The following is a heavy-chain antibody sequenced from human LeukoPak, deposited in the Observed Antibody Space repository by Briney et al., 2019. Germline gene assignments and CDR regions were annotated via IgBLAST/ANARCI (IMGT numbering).Heavy chain of an antibody. CDR1: GGSIRSSYYY. J-gene: IGHJ6*02. CDR3: ARGYYDFWSGYSGPDQYGMDV. Sequence: PSETLSLTCTVSGGSIRSSYYYWGWIRQPPGKGLEWIGSIYDSGSTYYNPSLKSRVTISVDTSKNQFSLKLSSVTAADTAVYYCARGYYDFWSGYSGPDQYGMDVWGQGTTVTVSS. V-gene: IGHV4-39*07. CDR2: IYDSGST. D-gene: IGHD3-3*01.